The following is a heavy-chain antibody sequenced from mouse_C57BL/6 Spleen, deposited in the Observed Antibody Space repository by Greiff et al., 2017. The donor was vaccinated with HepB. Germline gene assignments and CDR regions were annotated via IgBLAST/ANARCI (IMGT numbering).Heavy chain of an antibody. V-gene: IGHV1-64*01. CDR2: IHPNSGST. D-gene: IGHD2-3*01. Sequence: QVQLQQPGAELVKPGASVKLSCKASGYTFTSYWMHWVKQRPGQGLEWIGMIHPNSGSTNYNEKFKSKATLTVDKSSSTAYMQLSSLTSEDSAVYYCARSLYDGYYRDYWGQGTTLTVSS. CDR1: GYTFTSYW. CDR3: ARSLYDGYYRDY. J-gene: IGHJ2*01.